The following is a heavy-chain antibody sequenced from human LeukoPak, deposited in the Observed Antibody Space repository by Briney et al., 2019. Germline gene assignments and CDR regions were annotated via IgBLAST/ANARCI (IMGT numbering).Heavy chain of an antibody. CDR2: IYYSGSA. CDR1: GGSIRSSYYY. J-gene: IGHJ6*02. D-gene: IGHD5-12*01. V-gene: IGHV4-61*01. Sequence: PSETLSLTCTVSGGSIRSSYYYWSWIRQPPGKGLEWIGYIYYSGSANYNPSLKSRVTISVDTSKNQFSLKLSSVTAADTAVYYCARAGHRGGYVDYYYGMDVWGQGTTVTVSS. CDR3: ARAGHRGGYVDYYYGMDV.